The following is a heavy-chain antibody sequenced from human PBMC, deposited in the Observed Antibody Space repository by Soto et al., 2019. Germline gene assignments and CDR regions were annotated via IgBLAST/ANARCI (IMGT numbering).Heavy chain of an antibody. CDR1: GFTFSSYA. V-gene: IGHV3-30-3*01. Sequence: GGSLRLSCAASGFTFSSYAMHWVRQAPGKGLEWVAVISYDGSNKYYADSVKGRFTISRDNSKNTLYLQMNSLRAEDTAVYYCARTASYSNYVAYYYYGMDVWGQGTTVTVSS. CDR2: ISYDGSNK. D-gene: IGHD4-4*01. J-gene: IGHJ6*02. CDR3: ARTASYSNYVAYYYYGMDV.